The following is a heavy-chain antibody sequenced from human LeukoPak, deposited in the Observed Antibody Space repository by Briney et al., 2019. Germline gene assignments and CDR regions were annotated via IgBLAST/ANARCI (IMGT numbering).Heavy chain of an antibody. Sequence: GGSLRLSCAASGFTFSSYAMSWVCQAPGTGREWVSAISGSGGSTYYADSVKGRFTTSRDNSKSTRYLQRKSLIAENTAVYNCAKKMTTGESDYWGQGTLVTVSS. CDR1: GFTFSSYA. D-gene: IGHD4-17*01. CDR2: ISGSGGST. V-gene: IGHV3-23*01. J-gene: IGHJ4*02. CDR3: AKKMTTGESDY.